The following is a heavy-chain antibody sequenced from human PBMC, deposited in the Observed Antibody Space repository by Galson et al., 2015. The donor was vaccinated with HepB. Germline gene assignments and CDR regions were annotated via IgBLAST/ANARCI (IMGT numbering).Heavy chain of an antibody. Sequence: SVKVSCKASGYTFTSYGISWVRQAPGQGLEWMGWISAYNGNTNYAQKLQGRVTMTTDTSTSTAYMELRSLRSDDTAVYYCARDRGMVRDPRRHTPGYWGQGTLVTVSS. D-gene: IGHD3-10*01. J-gene: IGHJ4*02. V-gene: IGHV1-18*01. CDR1: GYTFTSYG. CDR2: ISAYNGNT. CDR3: ARDRGMVRDPRRHTPGY.